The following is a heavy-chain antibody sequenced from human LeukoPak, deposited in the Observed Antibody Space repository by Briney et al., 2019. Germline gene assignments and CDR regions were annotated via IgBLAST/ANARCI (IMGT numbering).Heavy chain of an antibody. J-gene: IGHJ6*03. D-gene: IGHD4-17*01. Sequence: GASVKVSCKASGYTFTSYYMHWVRQAPGQGLEWMGLINPSGGTTRYAQKFQGRVTMTRDLSTSTDYMELRSLRSDDTAVYYCARVPSPTTVTYYYYYMDVWGKGTTVTISS. V-gene: IGHV1-46*01. CDR3: ARVPSPTTVTYYYYYMDV. CDR1: GYTFTSYY. CDR2: INPSGGTT.